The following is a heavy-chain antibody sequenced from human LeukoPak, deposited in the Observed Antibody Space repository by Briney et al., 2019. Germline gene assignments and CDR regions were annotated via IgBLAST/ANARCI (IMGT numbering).Heavy chain of an antibody. Sequence: GGSLRLSCTASGFTFSNYAMSWVRQAPGKGLEWVSTISGAGDSTRYADSVQGRFAISRDNSKNTLFLQMNSLRAEDTAVYYCGYRSSGYYDYWGQGTLVTVSS. CDR1: GFTFSNYA. V-gene: IGHV3-23*01. J-gene: IGHJ4*02. D-gene: IGHD3-22*01. CDR2: ISGAGDST. CDR3: GYRSSGYYDY.